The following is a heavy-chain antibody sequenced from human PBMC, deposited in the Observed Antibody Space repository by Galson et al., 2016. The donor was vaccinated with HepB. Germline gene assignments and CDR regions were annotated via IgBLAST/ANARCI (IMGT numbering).Heavy chain of an antibody. V-gene: IGHV3-53*01. CDR2: ISGDGVT. CDR1: EFTVSDNY. D-gene: IGHD3-10*01. J-gene: IGHJ6*01. CDR3: ARRRGNTLLQEHL. Sequence: SLRLSCAASEFTVSDNYMSWVRQAPGKGLEWVSLISGDGVTYYADSVKGRFTISRDHSDNSLYLQMNSLRAEDTAVYYCARRRGNTLLQEHLWG.